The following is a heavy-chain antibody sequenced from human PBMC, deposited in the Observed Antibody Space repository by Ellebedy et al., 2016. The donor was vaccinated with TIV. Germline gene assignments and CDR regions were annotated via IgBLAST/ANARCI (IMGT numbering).Heavy chain of an antibody. CDR3: AKEEGLTHWMVDY. J-gene: IGHJ4*02. D-gene: IGHD6-19*01. CDR1: GFPFSSFA. V-gene: IGHV3-23*01. Sequence: GESLKISXAASGFPFSSFAMSWVRQAPGKGLEWVSGITGTGGNTYYADSVKGRFTISRDNSKNTLYLQMSSLRAEDTAVYYCAKEEGLTHWMVDYWGQGTLVAVSS. CDR2: ITGTGGNT.